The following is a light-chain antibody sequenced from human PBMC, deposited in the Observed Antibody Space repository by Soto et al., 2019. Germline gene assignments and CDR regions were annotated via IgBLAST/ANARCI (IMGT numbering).Light chain of an antibody. Sequence: EVVMTQSPATLSVSPGERATLSCRASQSVTSNYLAWYQQKPGQAPRLLIYDAYTRATGVGARFTGSGSATDFSLTITSLEPEDFAVYYCQQRGKWPSTFGPGTKVDIK. CDR1: QSVTSNY. J-gene: IGKJ2*02. CDR3: QQRGKWPST. V-gene: IGKV3D-20*02. CDR2: DAY.